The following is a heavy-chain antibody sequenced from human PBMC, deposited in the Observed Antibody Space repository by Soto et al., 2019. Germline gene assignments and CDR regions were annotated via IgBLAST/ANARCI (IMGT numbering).Heavy chain of an antibody. Sequence: EVLLVESGGNLVQPGGSLRLSCAASGFTFSSYELNWIRQAPGKGLEWVSYISSSGNTIYYADSVKGRFTISRDNAENTLYLQINSLRAEDTAVYYCATYRWGSSIDYWGQGTLVTVPS. D-gene: IGHD3-16*01. CDR3: ATYRWGSSIDY. J-gene: IGHJ4*02. CDR1: GFTFSSYE. V-gene: IGHV3-48*03. CDR2: ISSSGNTI.